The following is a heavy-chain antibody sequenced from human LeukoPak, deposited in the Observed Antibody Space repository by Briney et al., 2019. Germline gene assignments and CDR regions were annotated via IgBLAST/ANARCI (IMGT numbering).Heavy chain of an antibody. CDR3: ARDRSQLADY. Sequence: GGSLRLSCAASGFTFSDYSMNWVRQAPGKGLEWVSSISSDSSYIYYADSLKRRLTISRDNSKNTLYLQMNSLRAEDTAVYYCARDRSQLADYWGQGTLVTVSS. V-gene: IGHV3-21*01. D-gene: IGHD6-13*01. CDR2: ISSDSSYI. CDR1: GFTFSDYS. J-gene: IGHJ4*02.